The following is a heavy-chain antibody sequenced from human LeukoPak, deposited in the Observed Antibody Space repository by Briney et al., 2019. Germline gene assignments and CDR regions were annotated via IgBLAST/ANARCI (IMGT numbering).Heavy chain of an antibody. J-gene: IGHJ4*02. V-gene: IGHV3-53*05. CDR3: ASGPWDY. CDR2: IYSDGST. Sequence: GGPLRLSCAASGFTFSSYTMNWVRQAPGKGMEWVSVIYSDGSTFYADSVKGRFTISRDNAKNTLFLQMNSLKPEDTAVYYCASGPWDYWGQGTLVTVSS. CDR1: GFTFSSYT.